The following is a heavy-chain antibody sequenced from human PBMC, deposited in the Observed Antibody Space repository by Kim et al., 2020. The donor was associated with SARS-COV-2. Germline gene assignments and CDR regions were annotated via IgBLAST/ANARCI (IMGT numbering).Heavy chain of an antibody. V-gene: IGHV3-48*02. J-gene: IGHJ3*02. CDR3: ARDTNYDFWSGYSATFDI. Sequence: KGRFTISRDNAKNSLYLQMNGLGDEDTAVYYCARDTNYDFWSGYSATFDIWGQGTMVTVSS. D-gene: IGHD3-3*01.